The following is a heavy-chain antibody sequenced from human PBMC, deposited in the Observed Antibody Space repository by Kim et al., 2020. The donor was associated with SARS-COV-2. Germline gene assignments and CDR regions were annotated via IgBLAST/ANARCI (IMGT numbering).Heavy chain of an antibody. CDR1: GFTFSSYG. D-gene: IGHD6-19*01. J-gene: IGHJ4*02. CDR2: ISYDGSNK. V-gene: IGHV3-30*18. CDR3: AKDPCTWLVRWAYFAY. Sequence: GGSLRLSCAASGFTFSSYGMHWVRQAPGKGLEWVAVISYDGSNKYYADSVKGRFTISRDNSKNTLYLQMNSLRAEDTAVYYCAKDPCTWLVRWAYFAYWGKGPLATVPS.